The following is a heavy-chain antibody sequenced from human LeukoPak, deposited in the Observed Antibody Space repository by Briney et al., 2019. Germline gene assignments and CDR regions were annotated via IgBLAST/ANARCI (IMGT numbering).Heavy chain of an antibody. D-gene: IGHD5-18*01. CDR3: ATSTDTAMVTVVDY. CDR1: GYSISSGYY. V-gene: IGHV4-38-2*01. Sequence: SETLSLTCAVSGYSISSGYYWGWIRQPPGKGLEWIGYIYYSGSTNYNPSLKSRVTISVDTSKNQFSLKLSSVTAADTAVYYCATSTDTAMVTVVDYWGQGTLVTVSS. CDR2: IYYSGST. J-gene: IGHJ4*02.